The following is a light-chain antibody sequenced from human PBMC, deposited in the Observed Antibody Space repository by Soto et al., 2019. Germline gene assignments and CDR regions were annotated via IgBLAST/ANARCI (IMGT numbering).Light chain of an antibody. CDR2: DAS. CDR1: QSVSSS. Sequence: EIVLTQSPATLSLSPGERATLSCRASQSVSSSLAWYQQKPGQAPRLLIYDASNRATGIPARFSGSGSGTDFTLTISSLEPEDFAVYYCQQRSNWPLMYTFGQGTKLEIK. CDR3: QQRSNWPLMYT. J-gene: IGKJ2*01. V-gene: IGKV3-11*01.